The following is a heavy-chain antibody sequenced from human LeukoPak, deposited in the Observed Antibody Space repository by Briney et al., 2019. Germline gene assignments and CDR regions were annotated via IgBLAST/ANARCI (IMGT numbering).Heavy chain of an antibody. CDR3: AKDRTVGYYDSSGYYYDTKYFDY. V-gene: IGHV3-21*01. CDR1: GFTFSSYS. J-gene: IGHJ4*02. Sequence: PGGSLRLSCAASGFTFSSYSMNWVRQAPGKGLEWVSSISSSSSYIYYADSVKGRFTISRDNSKNTLYLQMNSLRAEDTAVYYCAKDRTVGYYDSSGYYYDTKYFDYWGQGTLVTVSS. D-gene: IGHD3-22*01. CDR2: ISSSSSYI.